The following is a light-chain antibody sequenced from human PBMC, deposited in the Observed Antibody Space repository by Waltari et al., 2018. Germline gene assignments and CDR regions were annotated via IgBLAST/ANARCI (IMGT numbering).Light chain of an antibody. J-gene: IGLJ3*02. CDR1: SSNIGAHYD. CDR3: QSYDKSVSSVV. V-gene: IGLV1-40*01. Sequence: QSVLTQPPSVSGAPGHRITIPCTGTSSNIGAHYDVQWYQQLPGTAPRLLIYDNVNRPTGVPDRFSGSKSGTSVSLAITGLQAEDEADYYCQSYDKSVSSVVFGGGTKVTVL. CDR2: DNV.